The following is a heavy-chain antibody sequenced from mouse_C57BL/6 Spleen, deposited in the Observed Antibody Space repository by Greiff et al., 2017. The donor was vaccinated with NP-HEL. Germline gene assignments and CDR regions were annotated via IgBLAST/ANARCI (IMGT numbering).Heavy chain of an antibody. V-gene: IGHV5-17*01. CDR3: ATTVVPYAMDY. Sequence: EVMLVESGGGLVKPGGSLKLSCAASGFTFSDYGMHWVRQAPEKGLEWVAYISSGSSTIYYADTVKGRFTISRDNAKNTLFLQMTSLRSEDTAMYYCATTVVPYAMDYWGQGTSVTVSS. D-gene: IGHD1-1*01. CDR1: GFTFSDYG. CDR2: ISSGSSTI. J-gene: IGHJ4*01.